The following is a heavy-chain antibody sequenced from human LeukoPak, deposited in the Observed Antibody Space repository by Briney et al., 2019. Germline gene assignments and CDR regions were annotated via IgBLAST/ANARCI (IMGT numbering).Heavy chain of an antibody. CDR3: ARDMTTVTTSFEAFDI. CDR1: GYTFTSYY. Sequence: ASVKVSCKASGYTFTSYYMRWVRQAPGQGLEWMGIINPSGGSTSYAQKFQGRVTMTRDTSTSTVYMELCSLRSEDTAVYYCARDMTTVTTSFEAFDIWGQGTMVTVSS. J-gene: IGHJ3*02. D-gene: IGHD4-17*01. V-gene: IGHV1-46*01. CDR2: INPSGGST.